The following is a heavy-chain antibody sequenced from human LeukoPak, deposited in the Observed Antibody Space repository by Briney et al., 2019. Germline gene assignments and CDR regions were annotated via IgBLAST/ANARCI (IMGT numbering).Heavy chain of an antibody. J-gene: IGHJ4*02. Sequence: SETLSLTCTVSGGTISSYYWSWIRQPPGKGLEWSGYINYSGSTNYNPSLKSRVTISVVTSKNQSSLKLSCVTAADTAVYYCARGSGYGGFAYWGQGTIVTVSS. D-gene: IGHD5-12*01. CDR3: ARGSGYGGFAY. V-gene: IGHV4-59*01. CDR2: INYSGST. CDR1: GGTISSYY.